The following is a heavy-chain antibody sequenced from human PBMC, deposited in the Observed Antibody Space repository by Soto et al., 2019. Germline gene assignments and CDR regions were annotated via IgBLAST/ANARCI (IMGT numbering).Heavy chain of an antibody. CDR3: AKDWAEYYYDSSGHDAFDI. D-gene: IGHD3-22*01. V-gene: IGHV3-23*01. Sequence: GGSLRLSCAASGFTFSSYAMSWVRQAPGKGLEWVSAISGSGGSTYYADSVKGRFTISRDNSKNTLYLQMNSLRAEDTAVYYCAKDWAEYYYDSSGHDAFDIWGQGTMVTVSS. J-gene: IGHJ3*02. CDR2: ISGSGGST. CDR1: GFTFSSYA.